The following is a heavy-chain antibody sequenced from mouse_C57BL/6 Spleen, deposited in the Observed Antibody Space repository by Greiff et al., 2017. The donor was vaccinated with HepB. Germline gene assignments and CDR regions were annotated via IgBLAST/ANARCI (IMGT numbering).Heavy chain of an antibody. CDR3: ARVPAGDY. J-gene: IGHJ4*01. Sequence: QVQLQQSGAELAKPGASVKLSCKASGYTFTSYWMHWVKQRPGQGLEWIGYINPSSGYTKYNQKFKDKATVTADKSSSTAYMQLSSLTYEDSAVYYCARVPAGDYWGQGTSVTVSS. D-gene: IGHD1-2*01. CDR1: GYTFTSYW. CDR2: INPSSGYT. V-gene: IGHV1-7*01.